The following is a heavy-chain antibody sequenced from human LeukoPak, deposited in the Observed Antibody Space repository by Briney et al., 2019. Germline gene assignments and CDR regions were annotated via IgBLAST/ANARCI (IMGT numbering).Heavy chain of an antibody. D-gene: IGHD3-10*01. CDR2: INHSGST. CDR3: ARGPLVYYYGSGSYYKNYYYYYMDV. J-gene: IGHJ6*03. V-gene: IGHV4-34*01. Sequence: SETLSLTCAVYGGSFSGYYWSWIRQPPGKGLEWIGEINHSGSTNYNPSLKSRVTISVDTSKNQFSLQLSSVTAADTAVYYCARGPLVYYYGSGSYYKNYYYYYMDVWGKGTTVTVSS. CDR1: GGSFSGYY.